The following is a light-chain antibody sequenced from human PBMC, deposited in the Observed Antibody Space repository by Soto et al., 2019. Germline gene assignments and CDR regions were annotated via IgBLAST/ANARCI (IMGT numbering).Light chain of an antibody. CDR3: CSYAGNYNFWV. V-gene: IGLV2-11*01. CDR2: DVS. J-gene: IGLJ3*02. CDR1: NSDIGGYIF. Sequence: QSALTQPRSVSGSPGQSVTISCTGTNSDIGGYIFVSWYQQHPGKVPKVMIYDVSRRPSGVPDRFSGSKSGNTASLTISGLQAEDEADYYCCSYAGNYNFWVFGGGTKVTVL.